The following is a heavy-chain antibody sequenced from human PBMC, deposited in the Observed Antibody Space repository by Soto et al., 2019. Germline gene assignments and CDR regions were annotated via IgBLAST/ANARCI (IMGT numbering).Heavy chain of an antibody. Sequence: GGSLRLSCAASGFTFSDYYMTWIRQAPGSGLEWVSYISSSSGTISYANSVKGRFTISRDNAQNSLFLQMTSLRAEDTAVYYCARGTYRSKTDFDYWGQGTLVTAPQ. CDR3: ARGTYRSKTDFDY. D-gene: IGHD6-13*01. CDR2: ISSSSGTI. V-gene: IGHV3-11*01. CDR1: GFTFSDYY. J-gene: IGHJ4*02.